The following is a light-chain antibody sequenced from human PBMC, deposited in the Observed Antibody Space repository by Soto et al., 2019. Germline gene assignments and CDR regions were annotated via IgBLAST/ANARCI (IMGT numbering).Light chain of an antibody. CDR1: SSDVGGYNY. CDR3: SSYAGTNNWV. J-gene: IGLJ3*02. Sequence: QSALTQPPSASGSPGQSVTISCTGTSSDVGGYNYVSWYQQHPGKAPKLMIYEVSKRPSGVPDRFSGSKSGNTASLTVSGIQADDEADYYCSSYAGTNNWVFGGGTKLTVL. V-gene: IGLV2-8*01. CDR2: EVS.